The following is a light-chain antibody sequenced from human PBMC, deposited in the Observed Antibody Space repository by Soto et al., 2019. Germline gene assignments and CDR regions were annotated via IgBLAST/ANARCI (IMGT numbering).Light chain of an antibody. CDR3: QQYNSYSLT. Sequence: DIQMTQSPSTLSAAVGDGVAITCRASQSISSWLAWYQQKPGKAPNLLIYDASSLESGVPSRFSGSGSGTEFTLTISSLQPDDFATYYCQQYNSYSLTFGQGTKVAIK. CDR2: DAS. J-gene: IGKJ1*01. CDR1: QSISSW. V-gene: IGKV1-5*01.